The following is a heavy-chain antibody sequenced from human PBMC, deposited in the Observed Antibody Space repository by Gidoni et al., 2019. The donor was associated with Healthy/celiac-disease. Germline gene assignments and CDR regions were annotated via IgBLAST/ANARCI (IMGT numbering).Heavy chain of an antibody. CDR3: ARDNYYDSSGYYGNWFDP. D-gene: IGHD3-22*01. V-gene: IGHV1-69*12. CDR1: GGTFRTYA. Sequence: QVHLVHSGAEVKKPGSSVKVSCKASGGTFRTYAISWVRQAPGQGLEWMGGIIPIFGTANYAQKFQGRVTITADESTSTAYMELSSLRSEDTAVYYCARDNYYDSSGYYGNWFDPWGQGTLVTVSS. J-gene: IGHJ5*02. CDR2: IIPIFGTA.